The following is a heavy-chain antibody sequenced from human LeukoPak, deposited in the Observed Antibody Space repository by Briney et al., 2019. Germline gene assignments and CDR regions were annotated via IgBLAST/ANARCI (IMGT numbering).Heavy chain of an antibody. D-gene: IGHD3-10*01. CDR3: GRSSITRARGVIRPRTVYAFDI. V-gene: IGHV5-51*01. CDR1: GYRFTSYW. Sequence: GESLQISCKGSGYRFTSYWIGWVRQMPGKGGEWMGIIYPGDSDTRYNPSFQRQGTISADMSISTAFLLWRSMKASDTAMLYCGRSSITRARGVIRPRTVYAFDIWGQGTMVTVSS. CDR2: IYPGDSDT. J-gene: IGHJ3*02.